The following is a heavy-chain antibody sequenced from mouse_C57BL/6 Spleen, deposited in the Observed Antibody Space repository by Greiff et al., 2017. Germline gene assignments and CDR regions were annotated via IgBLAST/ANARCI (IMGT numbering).Heavy chain of an antibody. J-gene: IGHJ1*03. Sequence: QVQLQQSGAELVMPGASVKLSCKASGYTFTSYWMHWVKQRPGQGLEWIGEIDPSASYTNYNQKFKGKSTLTVDKSSSTAYMQLSSLTSEDSAVYYCARSHDGNSFDVWGTGTTVTVSS. CDR2: IDPSASYT. CDR3: ARSHDGNSFDV. CDR1: GYTFTSYW. D-gene: IGHD2-3*01. V-gene: IGHV1-69*01.